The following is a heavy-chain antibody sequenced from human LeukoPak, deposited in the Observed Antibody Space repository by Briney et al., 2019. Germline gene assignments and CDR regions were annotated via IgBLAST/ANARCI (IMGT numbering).Heavy chain of an antibody. CDR3: ARGDYYDSSGSTYYFDY. CDR2: IKQDGSEK. D-gene: IGHD3-22*01. CDR1: GFTFSSYW. Sequence: GGSLRLSCAASGFTFSSYWMSRVRQAPGKGLEWVANIKQDGSEKYYVDSVKGRFTISRDNAKNSLYLQMNSLRAEDTAVYYCARGDYYDSSGSTYYFDYWGQGTLVTVSS. J-gene: IGHJ4*02. V-gene: IGHV3-7*01.